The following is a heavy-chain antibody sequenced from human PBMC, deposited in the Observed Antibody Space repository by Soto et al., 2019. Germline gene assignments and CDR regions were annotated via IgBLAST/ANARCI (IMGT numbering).Heavy chain of an antibody. CDR3: ETALGMEVAGANWFDP. D-gene: IGHD6-19*01. J-gene: IGHJ5*02. CDR2: IIPILGTA. V-gene: IGHV1-69*13. Sequence: SVKVSCKASRGTFSSYAISWVRQAPGQGHEWMGGIIPILGTANYTQKFQGRVTITADESTSTAYIELSSLRSEDTAVYYCETALGMEVAGANWFDPWGQGTRLT. CDR1: RGTFSSYA.